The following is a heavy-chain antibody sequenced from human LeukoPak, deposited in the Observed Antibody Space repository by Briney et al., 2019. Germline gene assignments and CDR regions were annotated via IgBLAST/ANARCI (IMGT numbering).Heavy chain of an antibody. V-gene: IGHV1-69*13. Sequence: GASVKVSCKASGGTFSSYAISWVRQAPGQGLEWVGGIIPIFGTANYAQKFQGRVTITADESTSTAYMELSSLRSEDTAVYYCARKIAAAGTFDYWGQGTLVTVSS. CDR2: IIPIFGTA. J-gene: IGHJ4*02. CDR1: GGTFSSYA. CDR3: ARKIAAAGTFDY. D-gene: IGHD6-13*01.